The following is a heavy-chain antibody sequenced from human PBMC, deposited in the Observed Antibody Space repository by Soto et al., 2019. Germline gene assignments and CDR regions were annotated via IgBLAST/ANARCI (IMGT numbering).Heavy chain of an antibody. CDR3: ARAPPTCTGGSCYKGSQYCYCAMDV. J-gene: IGHJ6*02. Sequence: QVQLVQSGAEVKKPGSSVKVSCKAPGGTFSTYSITWVRQAPGQGLEWMGGIIPIFATTTYAQKFQGGLTVTADESPSTAYMELSNLRSEHRDVYYCARAPPTCTGGSCYKGSQYCYCAMDVWGQGTTVTVSS. V-gene: IGHV1-69*01. CDR1: GGTFSTYS. CDR2: IIPIFATT. D-gene: IGHD2-15*01.